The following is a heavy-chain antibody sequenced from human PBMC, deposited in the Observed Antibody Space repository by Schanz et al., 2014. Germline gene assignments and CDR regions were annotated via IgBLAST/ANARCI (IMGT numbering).Heavy chain of an antibody. CDR3: ARDHTTESYYSAGPPIDY. V-gene: IGHV3-33*08. D-gene: IGHD1-26*01. CDR1: GFTFENYA. J-gene: IGHJ4*02. CDR2: IWYDGSNK. Sequence: VQLVESGGGVVRPGGSLRLSCAASGFTFENYALTWVRQAPGKGLEWVAVIWYDGSNKYYADSVKGRFTISRDNSKNTLFLQMNSLRAEDTAVYYCARDHTTESYYSAGPPIDYWGQGTLLTVSS.